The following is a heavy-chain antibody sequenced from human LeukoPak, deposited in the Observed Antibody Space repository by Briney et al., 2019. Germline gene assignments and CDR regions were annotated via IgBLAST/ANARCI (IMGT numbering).Heavy chain of an antibody. CDR1: GFTFSSYW. Sequence: PGGSLRLSCAASGFTFSSYWMSWVRQAPGKRLEWVANIKQDGSEKYYVDSVKGRFTISRDNSKNTLYLQVNSLRAEDTAVYYCAKGGKWDVTPFDYWGQGTLVTVSS. D-gene: IGHD1-26*01. CDR3: AKGGKWDVTPFDY. CDR2: IKQDGSEK. J-gene: IGHJ4*02. V-gene: IGHV3-7*03.